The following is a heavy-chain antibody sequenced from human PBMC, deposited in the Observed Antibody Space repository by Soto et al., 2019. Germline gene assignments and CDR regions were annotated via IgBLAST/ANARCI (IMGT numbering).Heavy chain of an antibody. CDR2: INPNSGGT. J-gene: IGHJ3*02. V-gene: IGHV1-2*04. Sequence: ASVKVSCKASGYTFTGYYMHWVRQAPGQGLEWMGWINPNSGGTNYAQKFQGWVTMTRDTSISTAYMELSRLRSDDTAVYYCARDLGYCSGGSCYSGGGNDAFDIWGQGTTVTVSS. D-gene: IGHD2-15*01. CDR3: ARDLGYCSGGSCYSGGGNDAFDI. CDR1: GYTFTGYY.